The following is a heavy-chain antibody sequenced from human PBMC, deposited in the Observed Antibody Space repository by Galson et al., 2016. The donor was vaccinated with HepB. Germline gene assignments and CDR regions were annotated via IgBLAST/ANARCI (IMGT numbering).Heavy chain of an antibody. Sequence: SETLSLTCTVSDGSISSSTCYWDWVRQPPGKGLEWIGAIYYTGITAYNSSLESRVTMSVETSKNQFSLKLSSVTAADTAVYYCARRPIVGHTTSAMDVWGQGTKVTVSS. D-gene: IGHD1-26*01. V-gene: IGHV4-39*01. CDR1: DGSISSSTCY. CDR2: IYYTGIT. J-gene: IGHJ6*02. CDR3: ARRPIVGHTTSAMDV.